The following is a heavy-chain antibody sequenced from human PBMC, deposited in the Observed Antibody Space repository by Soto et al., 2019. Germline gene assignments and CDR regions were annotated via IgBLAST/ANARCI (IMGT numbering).Heavy chain of an antibody. Sequence: SETLSLTCAVSGGSISSGGYSWSWIRQPPGKGLEWIGYIYHSGSTYYNPSLKSRVTISVDRSKNQFSLKLSSVTAADTAVYYCARGSRNSIRPTPRPYTYNWFDPWGQGTLVTVSS. D-gene: IGHD4-4*01. CDR3: ARGSRNSIRPTPRPYTYNWFDP. CDR1: GGSISSGGYS. CDR2: IYHSGST. J-gene: IGHJ5*02. V-gene: IGHV4-30-2*01.